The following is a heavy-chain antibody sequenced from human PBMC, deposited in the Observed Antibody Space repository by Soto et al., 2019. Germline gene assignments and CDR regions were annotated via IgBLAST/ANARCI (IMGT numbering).Heavy chain of an antibody. CDR3: ARHNYDFWSGYYPNSNWFDP. CDR2: IYYSGST. J-gene: IGHJ5*02. V-gene: IGHV4-59*08. CDR1: GGSISSYY. D-gene: IGHD3-3*01. Sequence: QVQLQESGPGLVKPSETLSLTCTVSGGSISSYYWSWIRQPPGKGLEWIGYIYYSGSTNYNPSLKSRVTISVYTSKNQFSLKLSSVTAADTAVYYCARHNYDFWSGYYPNSNWFDPWGQGTLVTVSS.